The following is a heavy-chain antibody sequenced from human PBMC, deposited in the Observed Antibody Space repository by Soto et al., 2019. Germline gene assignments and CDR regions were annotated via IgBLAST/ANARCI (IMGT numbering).Heavy chain of an antibody. CDR3: ARPSHYDSSGYFPEDDAFDI. CDR2: ISSSGSTI. CDR1: GFTFSSYE. J-gene: IGHJ3*02. D-gene: IGHD3-22*01. Sequence: HPGGSLRLSCAASGFTFSSYEMNWVRQAPGKGLEWVSYISSSGSTIYYADSVKGRFTISRDNAKNSLYLQMNSLRAEDTAVYYCARPSHYDSSGYFPEDDAFDIWGQGTMVTVSS. V-gene: IGHV3-48*03.